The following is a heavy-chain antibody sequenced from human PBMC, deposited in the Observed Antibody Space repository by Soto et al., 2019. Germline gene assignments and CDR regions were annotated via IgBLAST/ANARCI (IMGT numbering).Heavy chain of an antibody. CDR3: ARVGRGGSYSGRRALDI. D-gene: IGHD1-26*01. J-gene: IGHJ3*02. V-gene: IGHV3-23*01. CDR2: LSGSGIGK. CDR1: GFSVTSYA. Sequence: GGSLRLSCAASGFSVTSYATSWLRQAPGKGLEWVSVLSGSGIGKDYADSVKGRFTISRDNAKNSLYLQMNSLRAEDTAVYYCARVGRGGSYSGRRALDIWGQGTMVTVSS.